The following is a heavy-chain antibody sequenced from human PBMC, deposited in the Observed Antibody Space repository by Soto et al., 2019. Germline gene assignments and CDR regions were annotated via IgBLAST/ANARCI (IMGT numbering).Heavy chain of an antibody. Sequence: QVQLQDSGPGLVKPSQTLSLTCTVSGGSISSGGTGSYWTWIRQLPGKGLEWIGYIYYTGNTYYNPSLKSRPTISIDTSENQFSLKLTSVTAADTAVYFCASGHDAYKVRYWGQGTLVTVSS. D-gene: IGHD1-1*01. J-gene: IGHJ4*02. CDR3: ASGHDAYKVRY. V-gene: IGHV4-31*03. CDR2: IYYTGNT. CDR1: GGSISSGGTGSY.